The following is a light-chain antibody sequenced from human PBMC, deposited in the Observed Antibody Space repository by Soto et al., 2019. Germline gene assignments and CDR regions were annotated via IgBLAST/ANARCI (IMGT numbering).Light chain of an antibody. Sequence: EIVMTQSPATLSLSPWERATLSCKASQSVNSKLAWYQQKPGQSPRLVIYHASTRATGIPARFSGSGSGTEFTLSISSLQSEDFAVYYCQQYNNWPFITFGQGTRLEIK. V-gene: IGKV3D-15*01. CDR1: QSVNSK. J-gene: IGKJ5*01. CDR2: HAS. CDR3: QQYNNWPFIT.